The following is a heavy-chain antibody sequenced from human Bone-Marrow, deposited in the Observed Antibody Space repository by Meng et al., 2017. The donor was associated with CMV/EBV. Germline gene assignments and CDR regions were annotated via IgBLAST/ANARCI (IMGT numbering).Heavy chain of an antibody. D-gene: IGHD3-10*02. V-gene: IGHV3-74*01. J-gene: IGHJ4*02. CDR2: TNSDGSSQ. Sequence: LSAAASGFTFCCYWLLWRRQAPGKGLVGVSSTNSDGSSQSHADSVKGRFTIARDNAKNTLYLQMNSLRAEDTDLYYCARGLYVNSLDYWGLGTLVTVSS. CDR3: ARGLYVNSLDY. CDR1: GFTFCCYW.